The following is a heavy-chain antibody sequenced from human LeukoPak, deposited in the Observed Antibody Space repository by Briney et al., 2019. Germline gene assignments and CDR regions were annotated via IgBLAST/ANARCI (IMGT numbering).Heavy chain of an antibody. CDR2: IIPSFGIA. Sequence: SLKVACKASGGTFSSYAISWVRQAPGQGLEWMGRIIPSFGIANYAQKFQGRVTITADKSTSTAYMELSSLRSEDTAVYYCARALGHYYDSSGYPSYWYFDLWGRGTLVTVSS. CDR1: GGTFSSYA. D-gene: IGHD3-22*01. CDR3: ARALGHYYDSSGYPSYWYFDL. V-gene: IGHV1-69*04. J-gene: IGHJ2*01.